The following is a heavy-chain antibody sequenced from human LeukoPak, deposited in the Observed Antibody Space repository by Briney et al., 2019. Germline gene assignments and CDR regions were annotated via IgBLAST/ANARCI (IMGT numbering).Heavy chain of an antibody. Sequence: SETLSLTCTVSGGSLSDTNNYWAWVRQPPGKGLEWIGSIYYSGTTIYNPSPKSRVTVSVDTSKNQLFLQLTSVTAADTAVYFCARSPFNLYFDFWGQGTLVPVSS. V-gene: IGHV4-39*07. J-gene: IGHJ4*02. CDR1: GGSLSDTNNY. D-gene: IGHD2-8*01. CDR2: IYYSGTT. CDR3: ARSPFNLYFDF.